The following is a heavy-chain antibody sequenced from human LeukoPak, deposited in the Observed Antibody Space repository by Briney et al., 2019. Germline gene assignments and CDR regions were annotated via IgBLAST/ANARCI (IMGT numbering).Heavy chain of an antibody. J-gene: IGHJ6*02. D-gene: IGHD3-10*01. V-gene: IGHV3-48*03. CDR2: TSSSGSTI. CDR1: GFTLSSYE. Sequence: GGSLRLSCAASGFTLSSYEMNWVRQAPGKGLEWVSYTSSSGSTIYYADSVKGRFIISRDNAKNSLYLQMNSLRAEDTAVYYCARDKDMVRGIWNYYFGMDVWGQGTTVTVSS. CDR3: ARDKDMVRGIWNYYFGMDV.